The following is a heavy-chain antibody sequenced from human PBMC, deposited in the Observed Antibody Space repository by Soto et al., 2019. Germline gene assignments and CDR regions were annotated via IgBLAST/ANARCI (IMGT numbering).Heavy chain of an antibody. Sequence: QVPLVQSGAEVKKPGSSVKVSCKASGGTFSSYAFSWVRQAPGQGLEWMGGIIRIFHTPTYAQKFQGRVTITADESTSTAYMELISLRSDDTAVYYCVHRRDGYNSAFFDSWGQGTLVTVSS. V-gene: IGHV1-69*01. CDR1: GGTFSSYA. CDR3: VHRRDGYNSAFFDS. J-gene: IGHJ4*02. CDR2: IIRIFHTP. D-gene: IGHD5-12*01.